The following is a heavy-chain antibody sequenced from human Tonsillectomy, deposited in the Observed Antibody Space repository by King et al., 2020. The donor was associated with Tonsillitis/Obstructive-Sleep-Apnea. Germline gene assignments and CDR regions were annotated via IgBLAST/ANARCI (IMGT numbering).Heavy chain of an antibody. D-gene: IGHD3-9*01. CDR1: GGSFSDYY. V-gene: IGHV4-34*01. CDR2: IHHSGST. Sequence: VQLQQWGAGLLKPSETLSLTCAVYGGSFSDYYWSWIRQPPGKGLEWIGEIHHSGSTNYNPSLKSRVTISVDTSKNQFSLKLSSVTAADTAVYYCVSCRENILTDGWFDPWGQGTLVTVSS. CDR3: VSCRENILTDGWFDP. J-gene: IGHJ5*02.